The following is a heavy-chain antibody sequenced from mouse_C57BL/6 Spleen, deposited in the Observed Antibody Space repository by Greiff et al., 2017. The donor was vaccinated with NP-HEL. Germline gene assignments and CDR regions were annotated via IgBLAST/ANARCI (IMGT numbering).Heavy chain of an antibody. Sequence: EVQLQQSGPGLVKPSQTVFLTCTVTGISITTGNYRWSWIRQFPGNKLEWIGYIYYSGTITYNPSLTSRTTITRDTPKNQFFLEMNSLTAEDTATYYCARAFYYDLDAPPAPYWYFDVWGTGTTVTVSS. CDR3: ARAFYYDLDAPPAPYWYFDV. D-gene: IGHD2-4*01. V-gene: IGHV3-5*01. CDR1: GISITTGNYR. CDR2: IYYSGTI. J-gene: IGHJ1*03.